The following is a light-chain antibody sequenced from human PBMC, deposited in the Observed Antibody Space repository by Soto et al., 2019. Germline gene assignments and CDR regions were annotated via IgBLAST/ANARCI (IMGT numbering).Light chain of an antibody. Sequence: QSALTQPASVSGSLGQSITISCTGTNSDIGAYNYVAWYQQEPGKAPKPIIYEVTKRPSGISGRFSGSKSGNTASLTISGLQADDETDYYCTSFRSGSTYVFGTGTKVTVL. CDR1: NSDIGAYNY. J-gene: IGLJ1*01. CDR2: EVT. CDR3: TSFRSGSTYV. V-gene: IGLV2-14*01.